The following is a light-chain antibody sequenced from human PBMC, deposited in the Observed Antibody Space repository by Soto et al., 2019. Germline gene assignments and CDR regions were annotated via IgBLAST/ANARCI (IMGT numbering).Light chain of an antibody. CDR2: GAS. V-gene: IGKV3-20*01. CDR3: QQYGSSPGT. CDR1: HSVSSNY. Sequence: VMTQSPATLSVSPGERASFSCRASHSVSSNYLAWYQQRPGQAPKLLIYGASRRAPGIPDRFSGGGFGTDFTLTINSLEPEDFAVYYCQQYGSSPGTFGGGTKVDIK. J-gene: IGKJ4*01.